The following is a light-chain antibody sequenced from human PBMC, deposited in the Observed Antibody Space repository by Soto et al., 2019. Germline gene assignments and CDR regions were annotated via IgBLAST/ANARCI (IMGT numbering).Light chain of an antibody. Sequence: QSAVAEPRYGPVGSVGSLTISATVXSIAFCDYNYVYWYPHHPGKARNPMIEDVSKRRSGVHDRFSGSKSGNTASLTISGLQAEDEAVYYCWSDAGSYILVVIGGGSKLTVL. CDR1: SIAFCDYNY. J-gene: IGLJ2*01. CDR2: DVS. CDR3: WSDAGSYILVV. V-gene: IGLV2-11*01.